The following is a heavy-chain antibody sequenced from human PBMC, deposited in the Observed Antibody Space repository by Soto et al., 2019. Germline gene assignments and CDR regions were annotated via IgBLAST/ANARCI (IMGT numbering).Heavy chain of an antibody. V-gene: IGHV1-69*01. J-gene: IGHJ4*02. Sequence: QVQLVQSGAEVKKPGSSVKVSCKASGGTFSSYAISWVRQAPGQGLEWMGGIIPIFGTANYAQKFQGRVTITADESTSTAYMELSRLRSEDTAVYYCARDSYCGGDCYSNYFDYWGQGTLVTVSS. CDR3: ARDSYCGGDCYSNYFDY. CDR2: IIPIFGTA. CDR1: GGTFSSYA. D-gene: IGHD2-21*02.